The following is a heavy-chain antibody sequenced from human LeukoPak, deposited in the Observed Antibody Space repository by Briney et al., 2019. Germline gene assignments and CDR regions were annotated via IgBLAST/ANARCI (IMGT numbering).Heavy chain of an antibody. J-gene: IGHJ4*02. CDR3: ARASGSYDY. Sequence: SHTLSLTCTISGDSVSINRAAWNLIRQSPSRGLEWLGRTYYMSKWYNDYAVSVKSRITINADTSRNQISLQLNSVTPEDTAAYYCARASGSYDYWGQGTLVTVSS. CDR2: TYYMSKWYN. CDR1: GDSVSINRAA. D-gene: IGHD1-26*01. V-gene: IGHV6-1*01.